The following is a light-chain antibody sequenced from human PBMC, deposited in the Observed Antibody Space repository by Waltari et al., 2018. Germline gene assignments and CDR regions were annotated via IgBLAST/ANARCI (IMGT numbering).Light chain of an antibody. J-gene: IGKJ3*01. V-gene: IGKV1-27*01. CDR3: QKYNSAPFT. CDR1: QGIWNL. CDR2: DAS. Sequence: DIQVTESPSSLSVSAGDRGTITFRAHQGIWNLLAWYQQKPGKTPILLIYDASTLRSGVPSRFSGSGFGTDFTLTISSLQPEDVATYYCQKYNSAPFTFGPGTKVDVK.